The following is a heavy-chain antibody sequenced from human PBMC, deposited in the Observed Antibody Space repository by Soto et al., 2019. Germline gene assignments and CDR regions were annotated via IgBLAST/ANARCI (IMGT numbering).Heavy chain of an antibody. CDR3: ANLSGSKTNWFDP. CDR2: IIPIFGTA. D-gene: IGHD3-10*01. CDR1: GGTVGSYA. Sequence: GASVRVSCTASGGTVGSYAIGWVRQAPGHGLEWMGGIIPIFGTANYAQKFQGRVTITADKSTSTAYMELSSLRSEDTAVYYCANLSGSKTNWFDPWGQGTLVTVSS. V-gene: IGHV1-69*06. J-gene: IGHJ5*02.